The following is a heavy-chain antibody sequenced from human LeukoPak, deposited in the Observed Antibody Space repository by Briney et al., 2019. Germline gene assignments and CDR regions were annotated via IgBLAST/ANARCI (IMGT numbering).Heavy chain of an antibody. Sequence: SETLSLTCTVSGGSINSYYWTWIRQPAGKGLEWIGRIYTSGSTNYNPSLKSRITISVDTSKNQFSLKLSSVTAADTAVYYCARDFHYYDSSDRGFWYFDLWGRGTLVTVSS. CDR2: IYTSGST. CDR3: ARDFHYYDSSDRGFWYFDL. V-gene: IGHV4-4*07. D-gene: IGHD3-22*01. J-gene: IGHJ2*01. CDR1: GGSINSYY.